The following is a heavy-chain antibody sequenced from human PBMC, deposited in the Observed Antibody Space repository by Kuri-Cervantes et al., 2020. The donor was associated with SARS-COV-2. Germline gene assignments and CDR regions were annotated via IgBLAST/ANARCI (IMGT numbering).Heavy chain of an antibody. CDR1: GFTFSSYD. V-gene: IGHV3-30-3*01. D-gene: IGHD6-13*01. CDR3: ARFMAAAGTYYWYGMDV. CDR2: MSYDGSNN. Sequence: GGSLRLSCAASGFTFSSYDMHWVRQAPGKGLEWVAVMSYDGSNNYYADSVKGRLTIARDNSKNTLYLQMNSLRAEDTAVYYCARFMAAAGTYYWYGMDVWGQGTTVTVSS. J-gene: IGHJ6*02.